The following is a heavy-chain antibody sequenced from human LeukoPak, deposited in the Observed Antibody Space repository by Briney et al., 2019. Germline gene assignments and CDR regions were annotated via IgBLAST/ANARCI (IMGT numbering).Heavy chain of an antibody. CDR2: ISGSGDNT. Sequence: QPGGSLRLSCAASGFTFSSYAMSWVRQVPGKGLEWVSVISGSGDNTYYADSVKGRFTISRDHSKNMLYLQMNSLRAEDTAVYYCAKWKYSNSGIDDYWGQGTLVTVSS. D-gene: IGHD6-6*01. J-gene: IGHJ4*02. V-gene: IGHV3-23*01. CDR3: AKWKYSNSGIDDY. CDR1: GFTFSSYA.